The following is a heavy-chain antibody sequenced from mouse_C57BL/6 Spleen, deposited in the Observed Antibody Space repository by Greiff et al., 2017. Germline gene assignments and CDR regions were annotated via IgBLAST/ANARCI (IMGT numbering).Heavy chain of an antibody. D-gene: IGHD1-1*01. V-gene: IGHV1-76*01. CDR1: GYTFTDYY. CDR2: IYPGSGNT. J-gene: IGHJ3*01. Sequence: VKLVESGAELVRPGASVKLSCKASGYTFTDYYINWVKQRPGQGLEWIARIYPGSGNTYYNEKFKGKATLTAEKSSSTAYMQLSSLTSEDSAVYFCAGGSSPAWFAYWGQGTLVTVSA. CDR3: AGGSSPAWFAY.